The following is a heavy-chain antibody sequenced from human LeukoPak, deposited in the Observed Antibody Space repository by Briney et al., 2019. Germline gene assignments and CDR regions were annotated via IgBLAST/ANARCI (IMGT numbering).Heavy chain of an antibody. CDR2: ISYDGSNK. V-gene: IGHV3-30*18. CDR3: AKDLKQWHPSWYYFDY. D-gene: IGHD6-19*01. Sequence: PGGSLRLSCAASGFTFSSYGMHWVRQAPGKGLEWVAVISYDGSNKYYADSVKGRFTISRDNSKNTLYLQMNSLRAEDTAVYYCAKDLKQWHPSWYYFDYWGQGTLVTVSS. J-gene: IGHJ4*02. CDR1: GFTFSSYG.